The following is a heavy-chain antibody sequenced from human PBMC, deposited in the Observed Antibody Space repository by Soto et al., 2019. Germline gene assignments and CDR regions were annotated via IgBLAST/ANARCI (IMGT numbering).Heavy chain of an antibody. CDR3: FGCFARNSLAP. D-gene: IGHD3-10*01. V-gene: IGHV4-34*08. J-gene: IGHJ5*02. CDR2: IYHSGNT. Sequence: PSGPLCLTCAVYGGTFSTYYWSCIRQPTGKGLEWVWEIYHSGNTQYNPSLKSRFTIALDTSKNQLSLKLHSVTSGDTAVYLCFGCFARNSLAPWGQGTLVTVSS. CDR1: GGTFSTYY.